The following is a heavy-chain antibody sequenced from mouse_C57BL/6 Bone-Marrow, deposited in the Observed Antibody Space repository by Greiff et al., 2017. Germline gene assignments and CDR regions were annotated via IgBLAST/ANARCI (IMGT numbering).Heavy chain of an antibody. CDR1: GYTFTSYG. D-gene: IGHD2-4*01. CDR3: ARNEDDYTFAY. J-gene: IGHJ3*01. Sequence: VQLQESGAELARPGASVKLSCKASGYTFTSYGISWVKQRTGQGLEWIGEIYPRSGNTYYNEKFKGKATLTVDKSSSTAYMALRSLTSEDSAVYICARNEDDYTFAYWGQGTLVTVSA. CDR2: IYPRSGNT. V-gene: IGHV1-81*01.